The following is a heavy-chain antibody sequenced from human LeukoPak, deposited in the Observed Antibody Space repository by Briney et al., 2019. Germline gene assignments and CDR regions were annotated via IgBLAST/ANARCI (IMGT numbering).Heavy chain of an antibody. CDR1: EFSVGSNY. D-gene: IGHD6-6*01. Sequence: GSLRLSCAASEFSVGSNYMTWVRQAPGKGLEWVSLIYSGGSTYYADSVKGRFTISRDNSKNTLYLQMNSLRAEDTAVYYCARRSRIAARSIDYWGQGTLVTVSS. CDR3: ARRSRIAARSIDY. CDR2: IYSGGST. J-gene: IGHJ4*02. V-gene: IGHV3-66*01.